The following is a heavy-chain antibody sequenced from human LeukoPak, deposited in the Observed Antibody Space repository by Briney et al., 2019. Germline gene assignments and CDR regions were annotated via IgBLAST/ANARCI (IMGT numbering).Heavy chain of an antibody. CDR2: ISYDGSNK. D-gene: IGHD6-13*01. V-gene: IGHV3-30*18. CDR3: AKGWRIEQQLVRWFDP. J-gene: IGHJ5*02. CDR1: GFTFSSYG. Sequence: GRSLRLSCAASGFTFSSYGMHWVRQAPGKGLEWVAVISYDGSNKYYADSVKGRFTISRDNSKNTLYLQMNSLRAEDTAVYYCAKGWRIEQQLVRWFDPWGQGTLVTVSS.